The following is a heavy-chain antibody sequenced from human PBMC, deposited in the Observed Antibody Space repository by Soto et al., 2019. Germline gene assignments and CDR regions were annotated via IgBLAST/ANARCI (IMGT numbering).Heavy chain of an antibody. V-gene: IGHV3-30-3*01. CDR2: ISCAGTST. CDR3: ARDPGHDVNEYDTFDS. J-gene: IGHJ4*02. CDR1: GFTLSSYA. Sequence: QVQLVESGGGVVQPGRSLRLSCAASGFTLSSYAMHWVRQAPGKGLEWVAVISCAGTSTYYADSVRGRFTISRDNSKDTVYLQLNSLRTEDTSLYHCARDPGHDVNEYDTFDSWGQGTLVTVSS. D-gene: IGHD3-22*01.